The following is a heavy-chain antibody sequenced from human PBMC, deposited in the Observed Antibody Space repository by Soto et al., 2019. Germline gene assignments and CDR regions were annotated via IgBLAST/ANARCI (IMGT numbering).Heavy chain of an antibody. CDR1: GYTFTNYA. CDR3: ARGTVGPDGPGDY. Sequence: QVQLVQSGAEVKKPGASVKVSCKASGYTFTNYAMHWVRQAPGQRLEWMGWSNAGNGNTKYSQKFQGRVTTTRNTSAGTAYMDTSSLRSEDTAVYYCARGTVGPDGPGDYWGQGTLVTVSS. CDR2: SNAGNGNT. D-gene: IGHD4-4*01. V-gene: IGHV1-3*01. J-gene: IGHJ4*02.